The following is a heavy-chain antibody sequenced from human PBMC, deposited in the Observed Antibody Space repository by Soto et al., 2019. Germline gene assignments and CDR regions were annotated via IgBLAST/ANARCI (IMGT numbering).Heavy chain of an antibody. Sequence: GESLKISCKGSGYSFTSYWIGWVRQMPGKGLEWMGIIYPGDSDTRYSPSFQGQVTISADKSISTAYPQWSSLKASDTAMYYCARVKDYYYYGMDVWGQGTTVTVSS. CDR3: ARVKDYYYYGMDV. J-gene: IGHJ6*02. CDR1: GYSFTSYW. V-gene: IGHV5-51*01. CDR2: IYPGDSDT.